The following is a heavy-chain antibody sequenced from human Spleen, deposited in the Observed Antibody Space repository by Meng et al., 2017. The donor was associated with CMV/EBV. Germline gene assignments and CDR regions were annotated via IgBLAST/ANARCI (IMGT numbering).Heavy chain of an antibody. V-gene: IGHV1-2*02. J-gene: IGHJ4*02. CDR3: ARGRRYSGSCFDY. CDR1: GYTFTDYY. CDR2: INPNSGGT. D-gene: IGHD1-26*01. Sequence: ASVKVSCKASGYTFTDYYMHWVRQAPGQGLEWMGWINPNSGGTNYAQKFQGRVTMTRDTSISTAYMELSRLRSDDTAVYYCARGRRYSGSCFDYWGQGTLVTVSS.